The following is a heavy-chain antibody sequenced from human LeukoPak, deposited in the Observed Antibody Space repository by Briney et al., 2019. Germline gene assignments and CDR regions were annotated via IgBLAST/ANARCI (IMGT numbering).Heavy chain of an antibody. Sequence: PGGSLRLSCAASGFTFSSYGMHWVRQAPGKALEWVAVIWYDGSNKYYADSVKGRFTISRDNSKNTLYLQMNSLRAEDTAVYYCARDGHDSSGYSAWGQGTLVTVSS. CDR2: IWYDGSNK. CDR1: GFTFSSYG. D-gene: IGHD3-22*01. J-gene: IGHJ5*02. V-gene: IGHV3-33*01. CDR3: ARDGHDSSGYSA.